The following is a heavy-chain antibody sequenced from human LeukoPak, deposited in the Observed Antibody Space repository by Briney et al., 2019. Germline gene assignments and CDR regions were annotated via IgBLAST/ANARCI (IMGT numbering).Heavy chain of an antibody. J-gene: IGHJ4*02. CDR3: ARQTRRVAY. Sequence: SETLSLTCAVWGGSFSGYYWIWIRQPPGKGLDWIVEINHSGSTNYNPSLNSRVNISVHTSKNKYSLKLTSVTAADTAVYYCARQTRRVAYWGQGTLVTVSS. V-gene: IGHV4-34*01. CDR1: GGSFSGYY. CDR2: INHSGST.